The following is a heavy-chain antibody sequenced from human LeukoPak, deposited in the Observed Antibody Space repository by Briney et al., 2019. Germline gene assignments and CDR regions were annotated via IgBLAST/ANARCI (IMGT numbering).Heavy chain of an antibody. CDR2: ISRDGGST. D-gene: IGHD3-10*01. Sequence: QSGGSLRLSCAASGFTFDDYTMHWVRQAPGKGLEWVSLISRDGGSTYYADSVKGRFTISRDNSKNSLYLQMNSLRTEDTALYYCAKPGIPFGDPTSAFDIWGQGTMVTVSS. CDR3: AKPGIPFGDPTSAFDI. CDR1: GFTFDDYT. J-gene: IGHJ3*02. V-gene: IGHV3-43*01.